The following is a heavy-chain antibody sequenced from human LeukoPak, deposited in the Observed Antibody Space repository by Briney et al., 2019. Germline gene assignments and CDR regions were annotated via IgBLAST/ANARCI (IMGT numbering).Heavy chain of an antibody. CDR2: ISGSGSST. CDR1: GFTFSTYA. J-gene: IGHJ5*02. CDR3: AKDRDGWSLNWFYP. V-gene: IGHV3-23*01. D-gene: IGHD6-19*01. Sequence: GGSLRLSCAASGFTFSTYAMSWVRQAPGKGLEWVSGISGSGSSTSYGDSVKGRFTISRDNSKNTLYLQMNSLSPEDTAVYYCAKDRDGWSLNWFYPWGQGTLVTVSS.